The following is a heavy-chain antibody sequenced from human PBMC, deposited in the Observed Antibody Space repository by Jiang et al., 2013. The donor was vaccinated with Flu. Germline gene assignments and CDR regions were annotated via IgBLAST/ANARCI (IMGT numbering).Heavy chain of an antibody. CDR2: ISSSSSTI. D-gene: IGHD6-19*01. J-gene: IGHJ4*02. CDR1: GFTFSSYS. Sequence: RLSCAASGFTFSSYSTNWVRQAPGKGLEWVSYISSSSSTIYYADSVKGRFTISRDNAKNSLYLQMNSLRAEDTAVYYCATSSGWYYIDYWGQGTLVTVSS. CDR3: ATSSGWYYIDY. V-gene: IGHV3-48*01.